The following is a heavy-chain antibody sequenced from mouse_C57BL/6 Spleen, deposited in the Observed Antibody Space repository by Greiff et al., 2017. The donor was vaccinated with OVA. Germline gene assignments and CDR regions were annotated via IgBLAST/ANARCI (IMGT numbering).Heavy chain of an antibody. V-gene: IGHV1-18*01. CDR3: ARRWLPYYFDY. D-gene: IGHD2-3*01. CDR1: GYTFTDYN. J-gene: IGHJ2*01. Sequence: EVQLVESGPELVKPGVSVKIPCKASGYTFTDYNMDWVKQSHGKSLEWIGDINPNNGGTIYNQKFKGKATLTVDKSSSTAYMELRSLTSEDTAVYYCARRWLPYYFDYWGQGTTLTVSS. CDR2: INPNNGGT.